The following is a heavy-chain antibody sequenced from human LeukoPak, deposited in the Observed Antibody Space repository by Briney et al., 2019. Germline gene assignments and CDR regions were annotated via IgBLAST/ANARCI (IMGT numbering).Heavy chain of an antibody. V-gene: IGHV4-39*01. D-gene: IGHD1-26*01. CDR1: GGSISSSSYY. Sequence: PSETLSLTCTVSGGSISSSSYYWGWIRQPPGKGLEWIGSIYYSGSTYYNPSLKSRVTISVDTSKNQFSLKLSSVTAADTALYYCARQSSSGSYWGQGTLVTVSS. J-gene: IGHJ4*02. CDR3: ARQSSSGSY. CDR2: IYYSGST.